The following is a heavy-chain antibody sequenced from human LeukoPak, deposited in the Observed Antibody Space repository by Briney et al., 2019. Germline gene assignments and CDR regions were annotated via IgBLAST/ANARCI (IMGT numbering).Heavy chain of an antibody. Sequence: VGSLRLSCAASGFAFSSYAMSWVCQTPGEGQEWVSAMSGSGGSTYYADSVKGRFTISRDNSKNTLYLQMNSLRAEDTAVYCCAKVWQLGLMNPFDYWGQGTLVTVSS. V-gene: IGHV3-23*01. CDR1: GFAFSSYA. CDR2: MSGSGGST. CDR3: AKVWQLGLMNPFDY. D-gene: IGHD6-6*01. J-gene: IGHJ4*02.